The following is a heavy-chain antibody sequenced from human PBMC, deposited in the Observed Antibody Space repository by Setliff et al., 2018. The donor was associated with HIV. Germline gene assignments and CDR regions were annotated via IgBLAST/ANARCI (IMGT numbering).Heavy chain of an antibody. J-gene: IGHJ6*04. D-gene: IGHD3-16*01. CDR3: ARDPGSSFYNYKFLDT. V-gene: IGHV4-61*01. Sequence: SETLSLTCTVSGGSISSGSYYWNWVRQPPGRGLEWIGYFYYDGSAKYNPSLKSRVAISAGTSKYQFSLTLRSVTAADTAVYYCARDPGSSFYNYKFLDTWGKGTTVTVSS. CDR1: GGSISSGSYY. CDR2: FYYDGSA.